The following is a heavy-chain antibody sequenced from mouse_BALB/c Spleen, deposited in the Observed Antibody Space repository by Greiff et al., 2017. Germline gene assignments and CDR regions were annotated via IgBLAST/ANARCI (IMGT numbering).Heavy chain of an antibody. Sequence: EVQLVESGPGLVKPSQSLSLTCSVTGYSITSGYYWNWIRQFPGNKLEWMGYISYDGSNNYNPSLKNRISITRDTSKNQFFLKLNSVTTEDTATYYCARDGNYVDAMDYWGQGTSVTVSS. CDR1: GYSITSGYY. D-gene: IGHD2-1*01. CDR3: ARDGNYVDAMDY. V-gene: IGHV3-6*02. J-gene: IGHJ4*01. CDR2: ISYDGSN.